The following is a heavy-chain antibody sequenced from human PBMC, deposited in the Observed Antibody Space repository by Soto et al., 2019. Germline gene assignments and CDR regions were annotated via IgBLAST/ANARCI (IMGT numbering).Heavy chain of an antibody. D-gene: IGHD4-17*01. CDR2: MSYSGST. Sequence: PSETLSLTCTVSGGSISSYDYYWIWIRHHPAKGLEWIGYMSYSGSTYYNPSLRSRVTISIDTSKNQYSLNLASVTAADTAVYFCARPFYARASRDNWFDPWGQGTLVTVSS. CDR3: ARPFYARASRDNWFDP. J-gene: IGHJ5*02. CDR1: GGSISSYDYY. V-gene: IGHV4-31*03.